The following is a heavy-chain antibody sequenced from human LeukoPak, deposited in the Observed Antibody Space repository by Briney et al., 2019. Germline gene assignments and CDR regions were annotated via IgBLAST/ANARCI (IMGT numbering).Heavy chain of an antibody. CDR3: ARAVLWFGEPDAFDI. Sequence: SGTLSLTCAVSGGSISSSNWWSWVRQPPGKGLEWIGEIYHSGSTNYNPSLKSRVTISVDKSKNQFSLKLSSVTAADTAVYYCARAVLWFGEPDAFDIWGQGTMVTVSS. CDR1: GGSISSSNW. D-gene: IGHD3-10*01. V-gene: IGHV4-4*02. J-gene: IGHJ3*02. CDR2: IYHSGST.